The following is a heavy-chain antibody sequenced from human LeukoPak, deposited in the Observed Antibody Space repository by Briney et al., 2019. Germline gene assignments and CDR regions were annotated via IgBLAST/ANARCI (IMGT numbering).Heavy chain of an antibody. CDR3: ARGPGWDGYNYGWFDP. D-gene: IGHD5-24*01. CDR1: GGSFSGYY. CDR2: INHSGSI. J-gene: IGHJ5*02. Sequence: SETLSLTCAVYGGSFSGYYWSWIRQPPGKVLEWIGAINHSGSINYNPSLKSRVTISVDTSKNQFALKLSSVAAADTAVYYCARGPGWDGYNYGWFDPWGQGTLVTVSS. V-gene: IGHV4-34*01.